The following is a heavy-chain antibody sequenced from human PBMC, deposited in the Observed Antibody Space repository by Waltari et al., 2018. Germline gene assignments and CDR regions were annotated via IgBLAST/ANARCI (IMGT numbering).Heavy chain of an antibody. D-gene: IGHD2-15*01. CDR3: ARESDSVDAFDI. CDR2: IYTSGST. V-gene: IGHV4-4*07. CDR1: GGSISSYY. J-gene: IGHJ3*02. Sequence: QGQLQESGPGLVKPSETLSLTCTVSGGSISSYYWSWIRQPAGKGLAWIGRIYTSGSTNYNPSLKSRVTMSVDTSKNQFSLKLSSVTAADTALYYCARESDSVDAFDIWGQGTMVTVSS.